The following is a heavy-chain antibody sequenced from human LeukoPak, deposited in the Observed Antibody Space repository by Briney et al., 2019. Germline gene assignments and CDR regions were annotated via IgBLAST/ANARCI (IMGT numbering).Heavy chain of an antibody. CDR3: ARAASHAKGWAGTRYYYYYYMDV. V-gene: IGHV1-18*01. J-gene: IGHJ6*03. Sequence: ASVKVSCKASGYTFASYGISWVRQAPGQGLEWMGWISAYNGNTNYAQKLQGRVTMTTDTSTSTAYMELRSLRSDDTAVYYCARAASHAKGWAGTRYYYYYYMDVWGKGTTVTVSS. D-gene: IGHD1/OR15-1a*01. CDR1: GYTFASYG. CDR2: ISAYNGNT.